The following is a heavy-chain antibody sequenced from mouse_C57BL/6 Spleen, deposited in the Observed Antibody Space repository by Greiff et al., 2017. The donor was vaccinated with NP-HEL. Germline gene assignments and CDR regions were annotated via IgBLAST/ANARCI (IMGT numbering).Heavy chain of an antibody. J-gene: IGHJ3*01. Sequence: VQLQQPGAELVRPGSSVKLSCKASGYTFTSYWRDWVKQRPGQGLEWIGNIYPSDSETHYNQKFKDKATLTVDKSSSTAYMQLSSLTSEVSAVYCWARLGTFAYWGQGTLVTVSA. V-gene: IGHV1-61*01. CDR3: ARLGTFAY. CDR2: IYPSDSET. CDR1: GYTFTSYW. D-gene: IGHD3-3*01.